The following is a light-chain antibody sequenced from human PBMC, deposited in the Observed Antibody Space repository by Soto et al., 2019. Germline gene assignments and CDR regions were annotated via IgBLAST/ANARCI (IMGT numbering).Light chain of an antibody. CDR3: QQTYSTPPIT. V-gene: IGKV1-39*01. J-gene: IGKJ5*01. Sequence: IQMTQSPSSLSASVGDRVTITCRASQGIRNDLGWYQQEPGKAPKLLIYAASSLQSGVPSRFSGSVSGTDLTLTISSLQPEDFATYYCQQTYSTPPITFGQGTRLEIK. CDR2: AAS. CDR1: QGIRND.